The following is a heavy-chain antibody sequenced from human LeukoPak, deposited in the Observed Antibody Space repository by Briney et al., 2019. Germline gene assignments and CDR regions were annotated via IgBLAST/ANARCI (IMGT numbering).Heavy chain of an antibody. CDR2: ISSSSSYI. J-gene: IGHJ4*02. D-gene: IGHD3-3*01. Sequence: GGSLRLSSAASGFTFSSYSMNWVRQAPGKGLEWVSSISSSSSYIYYADSVKGRFTISRDNAKNSLYLQMNSLRAEDTAVYYCARNLRFLEWLIDYWGQGTLVTVSS. CDR1: GFTFSSYS. CDR3: ARNLRFLEWLIDY. V-gene: IGHV3-21*01.